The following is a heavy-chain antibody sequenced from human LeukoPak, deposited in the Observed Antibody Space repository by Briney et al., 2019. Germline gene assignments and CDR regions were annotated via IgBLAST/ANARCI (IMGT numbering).Heavy chain of an antibody. D-gene: IGHD3-9*01. CDR3: AKWGDYDVLTGYYVPDY. CDR1: GFTFSNYA. J-gene: IGHJ4*02. CDR2: LLGSGGRT. Sequence: GGSLRLSCAASGFTFSNYAMSWVRQAPGKGLEWVSALLGSGGRTYSADSVKGRFTVSRDNSKSTLYLQINSLRAEDTALYYCAKWGDYDVLTGYYVPDYWGQGTLVTVSS. V-gene: IGHV3-23*01.